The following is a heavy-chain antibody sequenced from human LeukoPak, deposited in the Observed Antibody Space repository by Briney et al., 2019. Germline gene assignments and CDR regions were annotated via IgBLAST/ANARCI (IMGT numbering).Heavy chain of an antibody. Sequence: PGGSLRLSCAASGFSVSSNYMSWVRQAPGKGLELFSVIYSDGNTNYADSVKGRFTISRDNSKNTLYLQMNSLRAEDTAVYYCAGRAHHYYDSSGYDYWGQGTLVTVSS. CDR2: IYSDGNT. V-gene: IGHV3-53*01. J-gene: IGHJ4*02. CDR3: AGRAHHYYDSSGYDY. D-gene: IGHD3-22*01. CDR1: GFSVSSNY.